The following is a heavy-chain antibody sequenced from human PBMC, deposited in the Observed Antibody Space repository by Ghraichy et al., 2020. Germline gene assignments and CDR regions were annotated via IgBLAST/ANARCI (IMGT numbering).Heavy chain of an antibody. D-gene: IGHD3-9*01. CDR2: ISSSSSYT. CDR3: ARGGDILTRYYYYMDV. Sequence: LSLTCAASGFTFSDYYMSWIRQAPGKGLEWVSYISSSSSYTNYADSVKGRFTISRDNAKNSLYLQMNSLRAEDTAVYYCARGGDILTRYYYYMDVWGKGTTVTVSS. V-gene: IGHV3-11*06. J-gene: IGHJ6*03. CDR1: GFTFSDYY.